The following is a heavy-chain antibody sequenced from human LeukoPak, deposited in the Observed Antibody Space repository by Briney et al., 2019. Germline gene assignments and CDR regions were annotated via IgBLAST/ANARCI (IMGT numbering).Heavy chain of an antibody. CDR2: MKSKTDGGTI. J-gene: IGHJ4*02. CDR1: GFTFSDAR. Sequence: GGSLRLSCEASGFTFSDARMSWVRQAAGKGLEWVGRMKSKTDGGTIEYAAPVKGRFTMSRDDSKNRLYLQMNSLKTDDTAVYYCTTYSSSWYYFDSWGQGTLATVSS. CDR3: TTYSSSWYYFDS. D-gene: IGHD6-13*01. V-gene: IGHV3-15*01.